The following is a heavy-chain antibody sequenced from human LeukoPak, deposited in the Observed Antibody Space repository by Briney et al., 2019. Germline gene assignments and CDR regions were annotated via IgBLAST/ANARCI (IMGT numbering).Heavy chain of an antibody. CDR3: AKFYGSHYYYYGMHV. D-gene: IGHD3-10*01. CDR1: GFTFSSYA. Sequence: GGSLRLSCTASGFTFSSYAMSWVRQAPGKGLEWVSGISGSGGTTYYADSVKGHFTISRDNSENTLYLQMSSLRAEDTAVYYCAKFYGSHYYYYGMHVWGKGTTVTVSS. V-gene: IGHV3-23*01. CDR2: ISGSGGTT. J-gene: IGHJ6*04.